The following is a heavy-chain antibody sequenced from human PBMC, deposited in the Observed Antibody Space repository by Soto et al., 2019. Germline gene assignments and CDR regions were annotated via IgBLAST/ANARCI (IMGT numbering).Heavy chain of an antibody. J-gene: IGHJ6*02. CDR2: IWYDGSNK. V-gene: IGHV3-33*01. CDR1: GFNLSSPG. Sequence: LKISCAASGFNLSSPGMHWVRQAPGKGLERVAVIWYDGSNKYYADSVKCRFAISRANSKNTLYLQMNSLRAEHTAAYYRARAPLVDSGSYMSYGMDFLGRVTT. CDR3: ARAPLVDSGSYMSYGMDF. D-gene: IGHD1-26*01.